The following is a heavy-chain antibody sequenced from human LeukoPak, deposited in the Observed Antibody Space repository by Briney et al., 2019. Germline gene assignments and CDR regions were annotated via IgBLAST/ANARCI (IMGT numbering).Heavy chain of an antibody. D-gene: IGHD6-19*01. V-gene: IGHV1-69*02. CDR3: ARGVAGGWVLFDY. J-gene: IGHJ4*02. Sequence: GASVKVSCKASGGTFSSYTISWVRQAPGQGLEWMGRIIPILGIANYAQKFQGRVTITADKYTSTAYMELSSLRSEDTAVYYCARGVAGGWVLFDYWGQGTLVTVSS. CDR2: IIPILGIA. CDR1: GGTFSSYT.